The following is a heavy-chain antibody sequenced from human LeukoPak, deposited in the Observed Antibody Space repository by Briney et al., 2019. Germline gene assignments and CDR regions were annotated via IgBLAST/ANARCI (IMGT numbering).Heavy chain of an antibody. CDR1: GGSISSYY. Sequence: PSKTLSLTCTVSGGSISSYYWSWIRQPPGKGLEWIWYIYYSGSTNYNPSLKSRVTISVDTSKNQFSLKLSSVTAADTAVYYCARGAMAAAGWAMNYYYGMDVWGQGTTVTVSS. J-gene: IGHJ6*02. CDR2: IYYSGST. V-gene: IGHV4-59*01. CDR3: ARGAMAAAGWAMNYYYGMDV. D-gene: IGHD6-13*01.